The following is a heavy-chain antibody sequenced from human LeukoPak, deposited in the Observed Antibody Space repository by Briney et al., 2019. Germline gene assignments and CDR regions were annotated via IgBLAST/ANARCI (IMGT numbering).Heavy chain of an antibody. CDR3: ARERREYSSSWYYYYGMDV. D-gene: IGHD6-13*01. CDR1: GFTFSSYS. Sequence: GGSLRLSCAASGFTFSSYSMNWVRQAPGKGLEWVSSISSSSSYIYYADSVKGRFTISRDNAKNSLYLQMNSLRAEDTAVYYCARERREYSSSWYYYYGMDVWGQGTTVTVSS. CDR2: ISSSSSYI. J-gene: IGHJ6*02. V-gene: IGHV3-21*01.